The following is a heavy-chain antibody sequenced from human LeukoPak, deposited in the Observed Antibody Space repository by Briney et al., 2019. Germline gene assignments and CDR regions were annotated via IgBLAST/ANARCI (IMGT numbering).Heavy chain of an antibody. D-gene: IGHD3-22*01. V-gene: IGHV3-23*01. Sequence: GGSLRLSCAASGFTFSSYGMSWVRQAPGKGLEWVSAISGSGGSTYYADSVKGRFTISRDNSKNTLYLQMNSLRAEDTAVYYCAKSWRSGYFGEYYYYYMDVWGKGTTVTISS. CDR1: GFTFSSYG. J-gene: IGHJ6*03. CDR3: AKSWRSGYFGEYYYYYMDV. CDR2: ISGSGGST.